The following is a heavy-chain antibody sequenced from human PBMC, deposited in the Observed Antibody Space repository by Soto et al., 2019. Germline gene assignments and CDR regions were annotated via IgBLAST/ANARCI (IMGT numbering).Heavy chain of an antibody. V-gene: IGHV1-18*01. D-gene: IGHD6-13*01. J-gene: IGHJ3*02. CDR3: ARDMLYSSRSTVRFDI. CDR1: GYTFTNYG. Sequence: QVQLVQSGTEVKKPGASVKVSCKASGYTFTNYGISWVRQAPGQGLEWLAWINTYNGHTNYAQKLQGRVTLTTDTSTSTAYMELRSLRSHDTVAYYCARDMLYSSRSTVRFDIWGQGTMVTVSS. CDR2: INTYNGHT.